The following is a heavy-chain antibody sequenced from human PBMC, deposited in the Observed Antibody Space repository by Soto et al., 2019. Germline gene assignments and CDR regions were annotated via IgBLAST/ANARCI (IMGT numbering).Heavy chain of an antibody. CDR2: INHTGST. CDR1: GAPFSGYY. D-gene: IGHD3-3*01. V-gene: IGHV4-34*01. J-gene: IGHJ4*02. CDR3: ARGREIFGAVTPFEY. Sequence: LTLTCAVYGAPFSGYYWTLIRQPPGKGLEWIGEINHTGSTKYNPSLKSRVTISLDTSKNQFSLSLRSVTAADTAVYYCARGREIFGAVTPFEYWGQGTQVTVSS.